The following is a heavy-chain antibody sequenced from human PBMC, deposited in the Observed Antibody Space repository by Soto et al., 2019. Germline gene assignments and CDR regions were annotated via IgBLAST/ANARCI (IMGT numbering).Heavy chain of an antibody. J-gene: IGHJ3*02. Sequence: ASVKVSCKASGYTFTSYYMHWVRQAPGQGLEWMGIINPSGGSTSYAQKFQGRVTMTRDTSTSTVYMELSSLRSEDTAVYYCALRPALGYGFDIWGQGTMVTVSS. CDR3: ALRPALGYGFDI. D-gene: IGHD3-16*01. V-gene: IGHV1-46*03. CDR1: GYTFTSYY. CDR2: INPSGGST.